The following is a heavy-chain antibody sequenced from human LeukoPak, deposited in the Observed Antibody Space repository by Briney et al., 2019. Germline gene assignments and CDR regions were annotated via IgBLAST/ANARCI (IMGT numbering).Heavy chain of an antibody. CDR2: IYYSGST. Sequence: SETLSLTRTVSGGSISSYYWSWIRQPPGKGLEWIGYIYYSGSTNYNPSLKSRVTISVDTSKNQFSLKLSFVTAADTAVYYCARRYYYGSGSYDYWGQGTLVTVSS. D-gene: IGHD3-10*01. J-gene: IGHJ4*02. CDR3: ARRYYYGSGSYDY. V-gene: IGHV4-59*01. CDR1: GGSISSYY.